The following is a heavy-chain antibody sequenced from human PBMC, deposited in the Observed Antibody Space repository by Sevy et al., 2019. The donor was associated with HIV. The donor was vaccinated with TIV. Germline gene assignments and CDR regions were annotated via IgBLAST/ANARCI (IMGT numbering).Heavy chain of an antibody. CDR1: GYTFTNYF. V-gene: IGHV1-18*01. Sequence: ASVKVSCKTSGYTFTNYFITWVRQAPGQGLEWMGRISRYDTNYAQKFQGTVTMTTDTSTSTVYMELRSLKSDDTAVYYCARAPSGSQGPGQYFHHWGQGTLVTVSS. CDR2: ISRYDT. D-gene: IGHD1-26*01. J-gene: IGHJ1*01. CDR3: ARAPSGSQGPGQYFHH.